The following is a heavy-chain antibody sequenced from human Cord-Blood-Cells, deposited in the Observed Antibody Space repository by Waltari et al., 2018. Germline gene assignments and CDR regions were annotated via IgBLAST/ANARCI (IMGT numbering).Heavy chain of an antibody. Sequence: QVQLVQSGAEVKKPGASVKVSCKASGYTFTSYAMHWLRQAPGQRLEGMGWINAGNGNTKDSQKFQGRVTITRDTSASTAYMELSSLKSEDTAVYYCAGSSSSDAFDIWGQGTMVTVSS. D-gene: IGHD6-6*01. J-gene: IGHJ3*02. CDR3: AGSSSSDAFDI. CDR1: GYTFTSYA. V-gene: IGHV1-3*01. CDR2: INAGNGNT.